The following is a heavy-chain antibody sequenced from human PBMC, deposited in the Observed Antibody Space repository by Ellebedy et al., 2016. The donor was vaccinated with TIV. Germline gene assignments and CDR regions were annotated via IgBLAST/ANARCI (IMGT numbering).Heavy chain of an antibody. V-gene: IGHV3-30-3*01. CDR1: GFTFSSYA. Sequence: PGGSLRLSCAASGFTFSSYAIHWVRQAPGQGLEWVVFISYDGSNKYYADSVKGRFTISRDNSKNTLYLQMNSLRAEDTAVYYCARDRASHPNYWGQGTLVTVSS. CDR2: ISYDGSNK. J-gene: IGHJ4*02. D-gene: IGHD3-10*01. CDR3: ARDRASHPNY.